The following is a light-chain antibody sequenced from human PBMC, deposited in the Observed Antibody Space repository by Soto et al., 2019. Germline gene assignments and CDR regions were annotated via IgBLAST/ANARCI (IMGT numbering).Light chain of an antibody. Sequence: QSALTQPASVSGSPGQSITISCTGTSSDVGGYNYVSWYQQHPGKAPKLMIYDVSNRPSGVSNRFSGSKSGNTASLTISGLQAEDEADYYCSSYTSSSLYVFELGPSSPS. CDR1: SSDVGGYNY. CDR2: DVS. J-gene: IGLJ1*01. V-gene: IGLV2-14*01. CDR3: SSYTSSSLYV.